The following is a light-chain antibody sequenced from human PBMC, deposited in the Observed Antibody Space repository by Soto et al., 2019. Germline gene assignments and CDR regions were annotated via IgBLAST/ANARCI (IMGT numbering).Light chain of an antibody. CDR1: QSISSY. V-gene: IGKV3-11*01. Sequence: EIVLTQSPATLSLSPGERVTLSCRASQSISSYLAWYQQKPGQAPRLLIYEASNRATGIPARFSGSGSGTDFSLTISSLEPDDFAVYYCQQYGSSPLTFGGGTKVDIK. CDR3: QQYGSSPLT. J-gene: IGKJ4*01. CDR2: EAS.